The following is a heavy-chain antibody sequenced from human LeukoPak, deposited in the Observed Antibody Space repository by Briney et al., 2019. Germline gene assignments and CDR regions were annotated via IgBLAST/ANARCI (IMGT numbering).Heavy chain of an antibody. CDR2: ISYDGSNK. V-gene: IGHV3-30-3*01. J-gene: IGHJ4*02. CDR3: ARDFDY. Sequence: GRSLRLSCAASGFTFSSYAMHWVRQAPGKGLEWVAVISYDGSNKYYADSVKGRFTISRDNSKNTLYLQMNSLRAEDTAVYYCARDFDYWGQGTLVTVSS. CDR1: GFTFSSYA.